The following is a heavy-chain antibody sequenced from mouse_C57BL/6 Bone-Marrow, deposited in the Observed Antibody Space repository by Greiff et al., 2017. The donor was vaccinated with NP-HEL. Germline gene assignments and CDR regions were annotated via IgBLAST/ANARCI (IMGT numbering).Heavy chain of an antibody. CDR3: ARRPQGYCDV. CDR1: GFTFSDYY. CDR2: ISNGGGST. J-gene: IGHJ1*03. Sequence: EVKVVESGGGLVQPGGSLKLSCAASGFTFSDYYMYWVRQTPEKRLEWVAYISNGGGSTYYPDTVKGRFTISRDNAKNTLYLQMSRLKSEDTAMYYCARRPQGYCDVWGTGTTVTVSS. V-gene: IGHV5-12*01.